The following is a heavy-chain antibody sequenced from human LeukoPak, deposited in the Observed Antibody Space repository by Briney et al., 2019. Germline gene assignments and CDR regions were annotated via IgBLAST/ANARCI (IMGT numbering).Heavy chain of an antibody. V-gene: IGHV1-24*01. D-gene: IGHD1-1*01. CDR3: ATVRSYNWNGGGWFDP. J-gene: IGHJ5*02. CDR2: FDPEDGET. CDR1: GYTLTELS. Sequence: ASVKVSCKVSGYTLTELSMHWVRQAPGKGLEWMGGFDPEDGETIYAQKFQGRVTMTGDTSTDTAYMELSSLRSEDTAVYYCATVRSYNWNGGGWFDPWGQGTLVTVSS.